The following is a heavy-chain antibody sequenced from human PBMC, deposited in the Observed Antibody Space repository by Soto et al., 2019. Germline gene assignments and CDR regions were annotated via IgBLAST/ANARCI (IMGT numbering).Heavy chain of an antibody. Sequence: SVKVSCKASGGTFSSYAISWVRQAPGQGLEWMGGIIPIFGTANYAQKFQGRVTITADESTSTAYMELSSLRSEDTAVYYCARLGLSAGVNLDYWGQGTLVTVS. V-gene: IGHV1-69*13. J-gene: IGHJ4*02. CDR2: IIPIFGTA. CDR1: GGTFSSYA. CDR3: ARLGLSAGVNLDY. D-gene: IGHD3-10*01.